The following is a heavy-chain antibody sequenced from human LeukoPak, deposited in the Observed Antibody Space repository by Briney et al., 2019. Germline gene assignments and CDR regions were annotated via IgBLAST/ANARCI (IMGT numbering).Heavy chain of an antibody. D-gene: IGHD3-10*01. Sequence: PGGSLRLSCAASGFTFRSYSMNWVRQAPGKGLEWVAVISHDGSNKYYADSVKGRFTISRDNSKNSLDVQMNSLRAEDTAVYYCARGIWAGSYSYYGVDVWGQGTTVIVSS. CDR1: GFTFRSYS. CDR3: ARGIWAGSYSYYGVDV. CDR2: ISHDGSNK. J-gene: IGHJ6*02. V-gene: IGHV3-30*03.